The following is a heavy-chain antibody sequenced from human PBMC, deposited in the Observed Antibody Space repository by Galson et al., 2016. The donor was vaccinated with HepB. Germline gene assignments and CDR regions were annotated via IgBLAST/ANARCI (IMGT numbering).Heavy chain of an antibody. V-gene: IGHV4-61*01. CDR3: ARGRRTICNGSICYKDSYYYAMDV. CDR2: IDYSGST. Sequence: SETLSLTCIVSGESVINDRYYWTWIRLPPGKGLEWIGCIDYSGSTNYSPSLKSRVTISLDASKNEVSLRLSSVTAADTAIYYCARGRRTICNGSICYKDSYYYAMDVWGQGTTVAV. D-gene: IGHD2-15*01. J-gene: IGHJ6*02. CDR1: GESVINDRYY.